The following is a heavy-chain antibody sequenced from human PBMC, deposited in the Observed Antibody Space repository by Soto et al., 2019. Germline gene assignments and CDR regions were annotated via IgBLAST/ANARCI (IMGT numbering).Heavy chain of an antibody. CDR2: INSDGSST. Sequence: EVQLVESGGGLVQPGGSLRLSCAASGFTFSSYWMHWVRQAPGKGLVRVSRINSDGSSTSYADSVKGRFTISRDNAKNTLYLQMNSLRAEDTAVYYCARDRGWFGEVPFDYWGQGTLVTVSS. CDR3: ARDRGWFGEVPFDY. CDR1: GFTFSSYW. V-gene: IGHV3-74*01. D-gene: IGHD3-10*01. J-gene: IGHJ4*02.